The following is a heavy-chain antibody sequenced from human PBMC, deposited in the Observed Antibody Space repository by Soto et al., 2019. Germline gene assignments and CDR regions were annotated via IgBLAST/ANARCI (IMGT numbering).Heavy chain of an antibody. D-gene: IGHD2-15*01. J-gene: IGHJ4*02. Sequence: TLSLTCTVSGGSISSSSYYWGWIRQHPGKGLEWIGYIYYSGSTYYNPSLKSRVTISVDTSKNQFSLKLSSVTAADTAVYYCARTPKISRFYYDYWGQGTLVTVSS. CDR2: IYYSGST. CDR1: GGSISSSSYY. V-gene: IGHV4-31*03. CDR3: ARTPKISRFYYDY.